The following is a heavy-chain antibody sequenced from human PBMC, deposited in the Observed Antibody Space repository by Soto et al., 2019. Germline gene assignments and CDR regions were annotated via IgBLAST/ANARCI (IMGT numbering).Heavy chain of an antibody. V-gene: IGHV4-4*07. D-gene: IGHD3-10*01. CDR2: IYTSGST. Sequence: SETLSLTCTVSGGYISSYYWSRIRQPAGKGLEWIGRIYTSGSTNYNPSLKSRVTMSVDTSKNQFSLKLSSVTAADTAVYYCASGLWFGEFGSNYYGMDVWGEGTTVTVSS. J-gene: IGHJ6*04. CDR3: ASGLWFGEFGSNYYGMDV. CDR1: GGYISSYY.